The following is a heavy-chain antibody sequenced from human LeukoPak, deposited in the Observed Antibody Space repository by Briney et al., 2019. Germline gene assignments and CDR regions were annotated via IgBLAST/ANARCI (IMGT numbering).Heavy chain of an antibody. J-gene: IGHJ4*02. Sequence: PGGSLRLSCVASGFTLGTFWMTWVRQAPGKGLEWVANIKQDESEKYYVDSAKGRFTISRDNAKNTLYLQMNNLRGEDTAVYYCARPRWLQFGPHDSWGQGTLVTVSS. CDR3: ARPRWLQFGPHDS. D-gene: IGHD6-19*01. CDR2: IKQDESEK. CDR1: GFTLGTFW. V-gene: IGHV3-7*01.